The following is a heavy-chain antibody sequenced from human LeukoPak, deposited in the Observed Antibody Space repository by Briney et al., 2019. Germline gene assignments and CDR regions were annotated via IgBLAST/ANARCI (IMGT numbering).Heavy chain of an antibody. CDR2: ISGSGGTT. Sequence: GGSLRLSCAASGFTFSSYAISWVRQAPGKGLEWVSAISGSGGTTYYADSVKGRFTISRDNSKNTLYLQMNSLRAEDTAVYYCAKDRTGVTRRVDYWGQGTLVTVSS. CDR1: GFTFSSYA. J-gene: IGHJ4*02. V-gene: IGHV3-23*01. CDR3: AKDRTGVTRRVDY. D-gene: IGHD4-23*01.